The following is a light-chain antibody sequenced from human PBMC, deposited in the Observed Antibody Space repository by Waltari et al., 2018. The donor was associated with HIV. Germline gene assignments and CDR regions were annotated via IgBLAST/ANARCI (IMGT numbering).Light chain of an antibody. CDR3: QQYGNSRGT. CDR2: SVS. Sequence: EIVLTQSPGTLSLSPGQRATLSCRASQSVGSSYLAWYQQKPGQTPRLLIYSVSSRATGIPDRFSGSESGTDFTLTISRLEPEDSAVYYCQQYGNSRGTFGGGTKVEVK. CDR1: QSVGSSY. V-gene: IGKV3-20*01. J-gene: IGKJ4*01.